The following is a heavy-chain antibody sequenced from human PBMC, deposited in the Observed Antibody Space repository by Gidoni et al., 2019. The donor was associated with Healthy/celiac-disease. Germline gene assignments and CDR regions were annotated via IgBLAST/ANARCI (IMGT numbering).Heavy chain of an antibody. J-gene: IGHJ4*02. D-gene: IGHD3-3*01. CDR2: ISGSGGST. Sequence: EVQLLESGGGLVQPGGSLRLSCAASGFTFSRYAITWVRQAPGKGLEWVSAISGSGGSTYYADSVKGRFTISRDNSKNTLYLQMNSLRAEDTAVYYCAKGETLHYYDFWSGYSAHYFDYWGQGTLVTVSS. CDR3: AKGETLHYYDFWSGYSAHYFDY. V-gene: IGHV3-23*01. CDR1: GFTFSRYA.